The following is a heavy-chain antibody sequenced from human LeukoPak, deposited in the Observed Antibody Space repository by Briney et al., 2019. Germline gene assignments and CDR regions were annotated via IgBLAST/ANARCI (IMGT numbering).Heavy chain of an antibody. D-gene: IGHD3-22*01. CDR1: GYHFTTYW. CDR3: ARFPTDSSILFDY. J-gene: IGHJ4*02. Sequence: GESLKISCKGAGYHFTTYWIGWVRQMSGKGLEWMGIIYPGDSDTRYSPSFQGQVTISADKSISTAYLQWSSLKASDTAMYYCARFPTDSSILFDYWGQGTLVTVSS. V-gene: IGHV5-51*01. CDR2: IYPGDSDT.